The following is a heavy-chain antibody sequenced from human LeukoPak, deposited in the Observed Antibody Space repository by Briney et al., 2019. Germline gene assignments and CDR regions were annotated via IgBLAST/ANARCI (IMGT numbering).Heavy chain of an antibody. D-gene: IGHD1-14*01. J-gene: IGHJ4*03. CDR2: LTGGGGGT. CDR1: GFTFSTYA. V-gene: IGHV3-23*01. CDR3: AKDKGAVTGTFDY. Sequence: PGGSLRLSCAASGFTFSTYAMGWVRQAPGKGLEWVSGLTGGGGGTSYADSVKGRFTISRDNSKNTLYLQMNSLGAEDTAVYYCAKDKGAVTGTFDYWGQGTMVTVSS.